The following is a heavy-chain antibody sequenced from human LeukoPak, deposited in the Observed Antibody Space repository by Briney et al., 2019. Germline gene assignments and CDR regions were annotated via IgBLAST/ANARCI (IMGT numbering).Heavy chain of an antibody. J-gene: IGHJ4*02. V-gene: IGHV4-39*07. Sequence: SETLSLTCPVSGESISSSSDFWGWIRQPPGKGLEWIGSIYYGGSTNYNPSLKSRVTISVDTSKNQFSLKLSSVTAADTAVYYCARVPADSSGYYVLAYFDYWGQGTLVTVSS. CDR3: ARVPADSSGYYVLAYFDY. CDR1: GESISSSSDF. D-gene: IGHD3-22*01. CDR2: IYYGGST.